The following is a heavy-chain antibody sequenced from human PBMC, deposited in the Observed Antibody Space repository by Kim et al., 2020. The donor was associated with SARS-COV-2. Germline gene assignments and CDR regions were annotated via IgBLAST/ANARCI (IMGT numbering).Heavy chain of an antibody. D-gene: IGHD3-3*01. Sequence: SETLSLTCTVSGGSISSGGYYWSWIRQPPGKGLEWIGYIYYSGSTYYNSSLKSRATISVDTSKNQFSLKLSSVTAADTAVYYCARTKRITIFGVVQWFDPWGQGTLVTVSS. J-gene: IGHJ5*02. CDR3: ARTKRITIFGVVQWFDP. V-gene: IGHV4-30-4*01. CDR2: IYYSGST. CDR1: GGSISSGGYY.